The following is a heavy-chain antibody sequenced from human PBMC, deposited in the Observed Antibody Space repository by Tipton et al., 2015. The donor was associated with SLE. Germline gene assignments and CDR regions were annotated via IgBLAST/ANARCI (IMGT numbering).Heavy chain of an antibody. J-gene: IGHJ4*02. V-gene: IGHV4-59*08. CDR3: ARAPAHCDGDCRYFDV. Sequence: TLSLTCAISSGSITRYYLAWIRQPPGKGLNWVGYISQSGATNYHPSLKSRVIISVDTSKNQFSLKLTSVSAADTAVYYCARAPAHCDGDCRYFDVWGQGRQVSVSS. D-gene: IGHD2-21*01. CDR2: ISQSGAT. CDR1: SGSITRYY.